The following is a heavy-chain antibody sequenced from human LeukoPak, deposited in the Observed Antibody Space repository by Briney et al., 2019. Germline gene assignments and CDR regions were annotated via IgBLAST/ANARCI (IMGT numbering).Heavy chain of an antibody. V-gene: IGHV3-74*01. CDR1: GFTFSTYW. J-gene: IGHJ4*02. CDR2: INPDGTTT. CDR3: ARESQVLRVNDY. D-gene: IGHD2-2*01. Sequence: GGSLRLSCAASGFTFSTYWMHWVRQAPGKGLVWVSRINPDGTTTSYADSVKGRFTISRDNAKNTLYLQMNSLRAEDTAVYFCARESQVLRVNDYWGQGTLVTVSS.